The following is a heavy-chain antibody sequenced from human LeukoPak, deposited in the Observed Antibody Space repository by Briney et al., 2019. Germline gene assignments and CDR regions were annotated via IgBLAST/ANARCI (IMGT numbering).Heavy chain of an antibody. CDR1: GFTFSSYA. J-gene: IGHJ5*02. CDR2: ISGSGGST. Sequence: GGSLRLSCAASGFTFSSYAMSWVRQAPGKGLEWASAISGSGGSTYYADSVKGRFTISRDNSKNTLYLQMNSLRAEDAAVYYCAKDPKAYIAAAGTVMFDPWGQGTLVTVSS. CDR3: AKDPKAYIAAAGTVMFDP. V-gene: IGHV3-23*01. D-gene: IGHD6-13*01.